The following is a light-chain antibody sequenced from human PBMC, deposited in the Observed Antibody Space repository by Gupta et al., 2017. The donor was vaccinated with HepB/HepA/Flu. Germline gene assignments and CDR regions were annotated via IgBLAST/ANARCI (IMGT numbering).Light chain of an antibody. Sequence: IVLTQSPGALSLSPGERATLSCRASQSVSSNFLAWYQQKPVQAPRLLIYGASRRATGIPDRFIGRGYGTDFTLASRRLETEDFAVYYCQNASLSRTFGGGTKVEIK. CDR2: GAS. CDR3: QNASLSRT. J-gene: IGKJ4*01. V-gene: IGKV3-20*01. CDR1: QSVSSNF.